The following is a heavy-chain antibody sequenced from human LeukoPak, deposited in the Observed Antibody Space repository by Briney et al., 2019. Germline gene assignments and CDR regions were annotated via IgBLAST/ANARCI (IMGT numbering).Heavy chain of an antibody. D-gene: IGHD2-2*01. J-gene: IGHJ6*02. V-gene: IGHV4-34*01. CDR3: ARGPPAKPGTGYYYGLDV. CDR2: INHSGST. Sequence: SSETLSLTCAVYGVSFSGYYWSWIRQPPGKGLEWIGEINHSGSTNYNPSLKSRVTISVDTSKNQFTLKLSSVTAADTAVYYCARGPPAKPGTGYYYGLDVWGQGTTVTVSS. CDR1: GVSFSGYY.